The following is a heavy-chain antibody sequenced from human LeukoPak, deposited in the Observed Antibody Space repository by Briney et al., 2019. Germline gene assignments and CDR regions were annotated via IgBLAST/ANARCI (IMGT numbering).Heavy chain of an antibody. Sequence: GASVKVSCKASGYTFTSYDINWVRQATGQGLEWMGWMNPNSGNTGYAQKFQGRVTMTRNTSISTAYMELSSLRSEDTAVYYCAKDKGGSRDTVYFDYWGQGTLVTVSS. J-gene: IGHJ4*02. CDR3: AKDKGGSRDTVYFDY. CDR2: MNPNSGNT. V-gene: IGHV1-8*01. CDR1: GYTFTSYD. D-gene: IGHD3-16*01.